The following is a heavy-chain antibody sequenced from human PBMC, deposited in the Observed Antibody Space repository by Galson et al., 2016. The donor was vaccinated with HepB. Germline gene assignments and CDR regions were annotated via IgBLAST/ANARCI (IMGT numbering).Heavy chain of an antibody. J-gene: IGHJ4*02. Sequence: SLRLSCAGSGFVFSAYGFNWIRQAPGKGLEWVSSISNAGSYRHYTDSVKGRFTISRDNDKHSLYPQMNSLRAEDTAVYYCARSGGTYSSSSYYFDSWGQGTLVAVSS. V-gene: IGHV3-21*01. CDR1: GFVFSAYG. D-gene: IGHD6-6*01. CDR3: ARSGGTYSSSSYYFDS. CDR2: ISNAGSYR.